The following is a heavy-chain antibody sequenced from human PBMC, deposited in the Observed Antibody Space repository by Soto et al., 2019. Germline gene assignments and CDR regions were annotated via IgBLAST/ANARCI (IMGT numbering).Heavy chain of an antibody. CDR1: GGSVSSGSYY. V-gene: IGHV4-61*01. J-gene: IGHJ6*02. CDR2: IYYSGST. D-gene: IGHD2-8*01. CDR3: ARDLSPYCTNGVCYPPPFGYYYYGMDV. Sequence: NLSETLSLTCTVSGGSVSSGSYYWSWIRQPPGKGLEWIGYIYYSGSTNYNPSLKSRVTISVDTSKNQFSLKLSSVTAADTAVYYCARDLSPYCTNGVCYPPPFGYYYYGMDVWGQGTTVTVSS.